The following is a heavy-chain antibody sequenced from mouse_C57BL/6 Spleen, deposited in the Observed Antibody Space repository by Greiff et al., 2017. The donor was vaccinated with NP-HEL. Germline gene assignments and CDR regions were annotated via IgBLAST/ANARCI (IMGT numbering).Heavy chain of an antibody. Sequence: QVQLKESGAELVRPGASVKLSCKASGYTFTDYYINWVKQRPGQGLEWIARIYPGSGNTYYNEKFKGKATLTAEKSSSTAYMQLSSLTSEDSAVYFCARGDDYDGYYAMDYWGQGTTVTVSS. CDR2: IYPGSGNT. CDR3: ARGDDYDGYYAMDY. D-gene: IGHD2-4*01. CDR1: GYTFTDYY. V-gene: IGHV1-76*01. J-gene: IGHJ4*01.